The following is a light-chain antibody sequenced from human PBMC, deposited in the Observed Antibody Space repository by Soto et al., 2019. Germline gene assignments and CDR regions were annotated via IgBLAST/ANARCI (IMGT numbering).Light chain of an antibody. CDR2: QDD. J-gene: IGLJ2*01. V-gene: IGLV3-1*01. CDR1: KLDNKY. Sequence: SYELTQPPSVSVSPGQTASITCSGDKLDNKYVAWYRQKPGQSPLLIIFQDDRRPSRIPERFSGSNPGNTATLTISGTQVMDEADYFCQAWDTSAVIFGGGTKLTVL. CDR3: QAWDTSAVI.